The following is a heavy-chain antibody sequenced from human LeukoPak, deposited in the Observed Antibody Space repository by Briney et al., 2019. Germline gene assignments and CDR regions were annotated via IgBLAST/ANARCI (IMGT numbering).Heavy chain of an antibody. J-gene: IGHJ4*02. CDR2: ISSSSSYI. CDR1: GFTFSSYG. V-gene: IGHV3-21*01. D-gene: IGHD2-21*01. CDR3: ARAPVTSCRGAYCYPFDY. Sequence: GGSLRLSCAASGFTFSSYGMHWVRQAPGKGLEWVSSISSSSSYIYYADSVKGRFTISRDNAENSLYLQMNSLRAEDTAVYYCARAPVTSCRGAYCYPFDYWGQGTLVTVSS.